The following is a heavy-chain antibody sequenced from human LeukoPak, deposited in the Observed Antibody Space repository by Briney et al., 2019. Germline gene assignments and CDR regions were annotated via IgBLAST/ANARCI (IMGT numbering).Heavy chain of an antibody. Sequence: GASVKVSCKASGGTFSSYAISWVRQAPGQGLEWMGRIIPIFGTANYAQKFQGGVTITTDESTSTAYMELSSLRSEDTAVYYCARVIFRAYCGGDCYPLWGQGTLVTVSS. D-gene: IGHD2-21*02. V-gene: IGHV1-69*05. CDR3: ARVIFRAYCGGDCYPL. CDR2: IIPIFGTA. J-gene: IGHJ4*02. CDR1: GGTFSSYA.